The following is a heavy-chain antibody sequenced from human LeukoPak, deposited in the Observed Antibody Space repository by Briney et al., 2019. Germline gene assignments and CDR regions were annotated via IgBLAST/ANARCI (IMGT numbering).Heavy chain of an antibody. J-gene: IGHJ6*02. CDR3: ARENIVVVPAAISSGYYYYGMDV. D-gene: IGHD2-2*02. V-gene: IGHV3-23*01. Sequence: PGGSLRLSCTASGFTFSSYTMSWVRQAPGKGLKWVSTITTGGPNTYYADSVKGRFTVSRDDSKNTLYLQMNSLRAEDTAVYYCARENIVVVPAAISSGYYYYGMDVWGQGTTVTVSS. CDR2: ITTGGPNT. CDR1: GFTFSSYT.